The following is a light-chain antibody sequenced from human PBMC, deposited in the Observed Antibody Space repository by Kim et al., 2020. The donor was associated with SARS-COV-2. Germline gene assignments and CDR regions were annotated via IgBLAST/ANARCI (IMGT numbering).Light chain of an antibody. J-gene: IGLJ2*01. V-gene: IGLV3-19*01. CDR2: GKN. CDR3: NSRDSNDNVV. Sequence: SSELTQDPAVSVALGQTVSITCQGDSLRSYYATWYQQKPGQAPILVIYGKNNRPSGIPDRFSGSSSGNKASLTITGTQAGDEADYYCNSRDSNDNVVFGG. CDR1: SLRSYY.